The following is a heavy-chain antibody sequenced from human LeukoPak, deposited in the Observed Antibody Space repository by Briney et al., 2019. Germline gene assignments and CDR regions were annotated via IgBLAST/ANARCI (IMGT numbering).Heavy chain of an antibody. CDR3: AREPALLEWLFPTGPLDV. CDR2: INPNSGGT. J-gene: IGHJ6*04. Sequence: ASVKVSCKASGYTFTGYYMHWVRQAPGQGLEWMGWINPNSGGTNYAQKFQGRVTMTRDTSISTAYMELSRLRSDDTAVYYCAREPALLEWLFPTGPLDVWGKGTTVTVSS. D-gene: IGHD3-3*02. CDR1: GYTFTGYY. V-gene: IGHV1-2*02.